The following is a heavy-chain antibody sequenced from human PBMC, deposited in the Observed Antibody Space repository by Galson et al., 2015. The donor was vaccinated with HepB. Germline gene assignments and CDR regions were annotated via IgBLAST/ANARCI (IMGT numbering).Heavy chain of an antibody. CDR2: ISGGGGGT. J-gene: IGHJ4*02. Sequence: SLRLSCAASGFTFSGYAMSWVRQAPGKGLEWVPSISGGGGGTYYAAPVRGRFTISRDNSKNTLYLQLSSLRAEDTAVYYRANRRDQGVDNWGQGTLVTVSS. CDR3: ANRRDQGVDN. V-gene: IGHV3-23*01. D-gene: IGHD2-2*01. CDR1: GFTFSGYA.